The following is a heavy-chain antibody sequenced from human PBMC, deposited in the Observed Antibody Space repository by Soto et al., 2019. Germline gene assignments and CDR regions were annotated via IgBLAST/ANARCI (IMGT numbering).Heavy chain of an antibody. V-gene: IGHV4-39*01. CDR1: DDSINSDKYY. CDR2: IYYRGNA. D-gene: IGHD3-9*01. J-gene: IGHJ4*02. CDR3: ARLEGLATISYYFDF. Sequence: NPSETLSLTCSVSDDSINSDKYYWGWIRQPPGKGMEWIGSIYYRGNAYYNQSLQTRVTISLDKSRSQFSLKLNSVTAADSVVYFCARLEGLATISYYFDFWGPGALVTVSS.